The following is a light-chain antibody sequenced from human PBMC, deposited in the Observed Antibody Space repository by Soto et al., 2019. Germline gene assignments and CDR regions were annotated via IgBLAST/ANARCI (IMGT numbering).Light chain of an antibody. J-gene: IGKJ5*01. CDR1: QSITSY. CDR2: GAS. V-gene: IGKV3-11*01. Sequence: EIILTQSPGTLSLSQWERATLSWRATQSITSYLAWYQQKPGQAPRLLIYGASIRATGIPARFSGSGSETDFTLTISSLEPEDFAIYYCQERSNWPPITFGQGTRLEIK. CDR3: QERSNWPPIT.